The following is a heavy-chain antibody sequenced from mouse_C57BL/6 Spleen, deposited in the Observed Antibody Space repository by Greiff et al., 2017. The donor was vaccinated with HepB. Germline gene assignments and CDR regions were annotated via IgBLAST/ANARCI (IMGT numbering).Heavy chain of an antibody. V-gene: IGHV1-69*01. Sequence: QVQLKQPGAELVMPGASVKLSCKASGYTFTSYWMHWVKQRPGQGLEWIGEIDPSDSYTNYNQKFKGKSTLTVDKSSSTAYMQLSSLTSEDSAVYYCARKRDEGFAYWGQGTLVTVSA. D-gene: IGHD3-3*01. CDR1: GYTFTSYW. CDR3: ARKRDEGFAY. J-gene: IGHJ3*01. CDR2: IDPSDSYT.